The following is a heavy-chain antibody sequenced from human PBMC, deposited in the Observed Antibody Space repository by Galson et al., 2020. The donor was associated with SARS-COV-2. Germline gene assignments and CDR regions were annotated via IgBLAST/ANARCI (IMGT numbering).Heavy chain of an antibody. J-gene: IGHJ5*02. CDR1: GYTFTGFY. Sequence: ASVKVSCKASGYTFTGFYMHWVRQAPGQGLEWMGWINPNSGGTNYAQKFQGRVTMTRDTSISTAYMELSRLRSDDTAVYYCARGLTIFSGFDPWGQGTLVTVSS. D-gene: IGHD3-9*01. CDR2: INPNSGGT. CDR3: ARGLTIFSGFDP. V-gene: IGHV1-2*02.